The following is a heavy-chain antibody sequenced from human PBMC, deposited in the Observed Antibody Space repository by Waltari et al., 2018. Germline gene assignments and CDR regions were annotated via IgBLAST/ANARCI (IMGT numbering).Heavy chain of an antibody. J-gene: IGHJ4*02. V-gene: IGHV4-39*01. CDR1: GGSISRSSNYY. CDR3: ARRAWGSGWSY. Sequence: QLQLQESGPGLVKPSETLSLTCTVSGGSISRSSNYYWGWIRQPPGRGLEWIGSIYYNGRTSYNPALKSRVTRSVDTSRNQFSLKLSSVTAADTVVYYCARRAWGSGWSYWGQGTLVAVSS. CDR2: IYYNGRT. D-gene: IGHD6-19*01.